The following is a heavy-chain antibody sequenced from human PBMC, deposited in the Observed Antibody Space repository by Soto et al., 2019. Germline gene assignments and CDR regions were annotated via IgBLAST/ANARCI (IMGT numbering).Heavy chain of an antibody. CDR2: IYYSGST. V-gene: IGHV4-31*03. CDR1: GGSISSGGYY. D-gene: IGHD2-21*02. J-gene: IGHJ5*02. CDR3: ARGRTVKNWFDP. Sequence: SETLSLTCTVSGGSISSGGYYWSWIRQHPGKGLEWIGYIYYSGSTYYNPSLKSRVTISVDTSKNQYSLKLSSVTAADTAVYYCARGRTVKNWFDPWGQGTLVTVSS.